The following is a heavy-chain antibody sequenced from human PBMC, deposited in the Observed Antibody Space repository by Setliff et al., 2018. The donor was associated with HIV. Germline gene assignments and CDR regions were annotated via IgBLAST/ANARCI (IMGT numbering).Heavy chain of an antibody. V-gene: IGHV1-69*06. D-gene: IGHD2-2*01. CDR3: ARGGVCTSSSCGGIYYYGMDV. CDR1: GGTFSSYA. CDR2: IIPIFGTA. J-gene: IGHJ6*02. Sequence: GASVKVSCKASGGTFSSYAISWVRQAPGQGLEWMGGIIPIFGTANYAQKFQGRVMITADKSTSTVYMELSSLRSADTAVYYCARGGVCTSSSCGGIYYYGMDVWSQGTTVTVSS.